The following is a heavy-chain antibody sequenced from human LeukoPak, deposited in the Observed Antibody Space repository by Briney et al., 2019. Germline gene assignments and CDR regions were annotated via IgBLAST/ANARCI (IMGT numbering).Heavy chain of an antibody. J-gene: IGHJ4*02. D-gene: IGHD2-15*01. CDR2: IYYSGST. V-gene: IGHV4-39*01. Sequence: SETLSLTCTVSGGSISSSSYYWGWIRQPPGKGLEWIGSIYYSGSTYYNPSLKSRVTISVDTPKNQFSLKLSSVTAADTAVYYCARGGRVVAATLVYWGQGTLVTVSS. CDR3: ARGGRVVAATLVY. CDR1: GGSISSSSYY.